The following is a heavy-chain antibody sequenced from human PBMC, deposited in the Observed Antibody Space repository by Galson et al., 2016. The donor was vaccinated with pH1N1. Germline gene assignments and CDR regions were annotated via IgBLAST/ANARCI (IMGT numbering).Heavy chain of an antibody. CDR1: GFTFSHYA. CDR3: ARDHVYGDYFERFFDL. V-gene: IGHV3-30-3*01. J-gene: IGHJ2*01. CDR2: ISYVESNK. D-gene: IGHD4-17*01. Sequence: ASGFTFSHYAMHWVRQAPGKGLEWVAVISYVESNKDYADSVKGRFTVSRDNSKNTLYLQMNSLRAEDTALYYCARDHVYGDYFERFFDLWGRGTLVTVSS.